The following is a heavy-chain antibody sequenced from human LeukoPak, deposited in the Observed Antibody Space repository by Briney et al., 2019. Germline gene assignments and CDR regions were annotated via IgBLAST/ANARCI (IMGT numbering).Heavy chain of an antibody. V-gene: IGHV3-23*01. J-gene: IGHJ6*02. CDR3: ARLRYYGMDV. CDR1: GFTFSSYG. CDR2: ISDSGGST. D-gene: IGHD2-15*01. Sequence: PGGSLRLSCAVSGFTFSSYGMSWVRQAPGKGLEWVSAISDSGGSTYYADSVKSRFTISRDNAKNSLYLQMNSLRAEDTAVYYCARLRYYGMDVWGQGTTVTVSS.